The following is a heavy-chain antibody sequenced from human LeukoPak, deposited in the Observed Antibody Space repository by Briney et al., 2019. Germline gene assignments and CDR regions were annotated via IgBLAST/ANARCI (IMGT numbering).Heavy chain of an antibody. Sequence: GGSLRLSCAASGFTFSSHAMSWVRQAPGKGLEWVSAISGSGGRAYYADSVKGRFTISRDNSKDTLYPQMNSLRAEDTAVYYCAKDDGFYWGQGTLVTVSS. J-gene: IGHJ4*02. CDR3: AKDDGFY. D-gene: IGHD3-10*01. V-gene: IGHV3-23*01. CDR2: ISGSGGRA. CDR1: GFTFSSHA.